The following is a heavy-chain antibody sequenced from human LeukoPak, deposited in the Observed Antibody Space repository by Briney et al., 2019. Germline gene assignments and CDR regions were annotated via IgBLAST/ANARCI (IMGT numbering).Heavy chain of an antibody. Sequence: HPGGSLRLSCAASGFTFSSYAMNWVRQAPGKGLEWVSGISGSGGSTFYADSVKSRFTISRDNSKNTLYLQTNSLRAEDTAVYYCAKGSMRTGFDSWGQGTLVTVSS. CDR2: ISGSGGST. D-gene: IGHD2/OR15-2a*01. V-gene: IGHV3-23*01. J-gene: IGHJ4*02. CDR3: AKGSMRTGFDS. CDR1: GFTFSSYA.